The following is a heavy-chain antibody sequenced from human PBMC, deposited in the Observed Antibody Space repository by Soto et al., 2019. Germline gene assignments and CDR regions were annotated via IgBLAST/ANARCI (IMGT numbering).Heavy chain of an antibody. V-gene: IGHV3-23*04. CDR2: ISGSGGST. J-gene: IGHJ6*02. D-gene: IGHD2-15*01. Sequence: VQLVESGGGFVKPGGSLRLSCAASGFAFNDYYMSWVRQAPGKGLEWVSAISGSGGSTYYADSVKGRFTISRDNSKNTLYLQMNSLRAEDTAVYYCAKSEGGYYYYGMDVWGQGTTVTVSS. CDR1: GFAFNDYY. CDR3: AKSEGGYYYYGMDV.